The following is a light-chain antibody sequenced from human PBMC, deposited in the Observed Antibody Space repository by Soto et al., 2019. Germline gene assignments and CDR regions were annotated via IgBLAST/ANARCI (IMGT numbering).Light chain of an antibody. V-gene: IGLV2-11*01. CDR1: SSDVGGYNY. J-gene: IGLJ1*01. CDR3: CSYAGSYTHV. CDR2: XFT. Sequence: SVLTQLSSLSASPGQAITLSCDGTSSDVGGYNYVTWYQQYPGKSAKLMIYXFTKGPSGVPDRFSGSKSGNTASLTNSGLQTDDEADYYCCSYAGSYTHVFGTGTKVTVL.